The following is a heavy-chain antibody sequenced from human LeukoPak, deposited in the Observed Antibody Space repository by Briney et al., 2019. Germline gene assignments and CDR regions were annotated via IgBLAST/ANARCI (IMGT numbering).Heavy chain of an antibody. CDR3: AKRYSSSWYYFDY. CDR1: GFTFSNYG. J-gene: IGHJ4*02. D-gene: IGHD6-13*01. Sequence: GGSLRLSCAASGFTFSNYGMHWVRRAPGKALEWVTFIRYDGSKKYYADSVKGRVTISRDKSKNTLYLQMNSLRAEDTAVYYCAKRYSSSWYYFDYWGQGTLVTVSS. V-gene: IGHV3-30*02. CDR2: IRYDGSKK.